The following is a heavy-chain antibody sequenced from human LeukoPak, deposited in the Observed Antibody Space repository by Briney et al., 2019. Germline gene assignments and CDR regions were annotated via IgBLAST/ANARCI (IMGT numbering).Heavy chain of an antibody. CDR1: GYSSTSYW. D-gene: IGHD3-22*01. CDR2: IYPGDSDT. J-gene: IGHJ4*02. Sequence: QPGESLKISCKGSGYSSTSYWIGWVRQMPGKGLEWMGIIYPGDSDTRYSPSFQGQVTISADKSISTAYLQWSSLKASDTAMYYCARHKRYYYDSSGYSHFDYWGQGTLVTVSS. V-gene: IGHV5-51*01. CDR3: ARHKRYYYDSSGYSHFDY.